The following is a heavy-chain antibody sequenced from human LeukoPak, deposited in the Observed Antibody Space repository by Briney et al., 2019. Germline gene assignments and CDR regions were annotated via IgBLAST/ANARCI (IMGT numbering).Heavy chain of an antibody. Sequence: SETLSLTCTVSGGSISSYYWSWIRQPPGKGLEWIGYIYYSGSTNYNPFLKSRVTISVDTSKNQFSLKLSSVTAADTAVYYCARRDYYDSSGYLDAFDIWGQGTMVTVSS. J-gene: IGHJ3*02. D-gene: IGHD3-22*01. CDR2: IYYSGST. CDR1: GGSISSYY. V-gene: IGHV4-59*08. CDR3: ARRDYYDSSGYLDAFDI.